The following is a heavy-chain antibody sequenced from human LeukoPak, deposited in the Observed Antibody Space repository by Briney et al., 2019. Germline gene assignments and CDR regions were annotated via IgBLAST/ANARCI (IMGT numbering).Heavy chain of an antibody. J-gene: IGHJ6*03. CDR1: GFTFSSYS. CDR3: AKDGRSRRRNYYYMDV. V-gene: IGHV3-30*02. CDR2: IRYDGSNK. Sequence: GGSLRLSCVASGFTFSSYSMNWVRQAPGKGLEWVAFIRYDGSNKYYADSVKGRFTISRDSSKNTLYLQMNSLRAEDTAVYYCAKDGRSRRRNYYYMDVWGKGTTVTISS.